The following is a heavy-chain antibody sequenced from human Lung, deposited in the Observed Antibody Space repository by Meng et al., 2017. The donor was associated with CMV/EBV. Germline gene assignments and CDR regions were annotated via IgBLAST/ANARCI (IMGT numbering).Heavy chain of an antibody. J-gene: IGHJ4*02. CDR3: ARGRGYCSSTNCYLNFDH. CDR1: AFIFSDYA. CDR2: ISSTSIHI. Sequence: GEXXKISCAASAFIFSDYAMTWIRQAPGKGLEWVSSISSTSIHIYYADSVKGRFTISRDNGKNLLYLQLNSLRAEDTAVYYCARGRGYCSSTNCYLNFDHWGQGTLVTVSS. V-gene: IGHV3-21*01. D-gene: IGHD2-2*01.